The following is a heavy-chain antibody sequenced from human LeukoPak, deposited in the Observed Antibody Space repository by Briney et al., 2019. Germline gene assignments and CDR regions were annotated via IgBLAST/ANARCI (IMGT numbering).Heavy chain of an antibody. J-gene: IGHJ5*02. D-gene: IGHD3-10*01. CDR3: ARVPGRYYGSGPFDP. Sequence: ASVKVSCKASGYTFTSYDINWVRQATGQGLEWMGWMNPNSGNTVYAQKFQGRVTITRNTSISTAYMELSSLRSEDTAVYYRARVPGRYYGSGPFDPWGQGTLVTVSS. V-gene: IGHV1-8*03. CDR1: GYTFTSYD. CDR2: MNPNSGNT.